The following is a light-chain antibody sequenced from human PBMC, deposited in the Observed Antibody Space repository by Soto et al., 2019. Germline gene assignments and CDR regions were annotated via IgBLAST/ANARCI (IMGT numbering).Light chain of an antibody. J-gene: IGLJ1*01. CDR2: EVS. Sequence: QSVLTQPASVSGSLGQSITISCTGTSSDVGGYNYVSWYQQHPGKAPKLMIYEVSNRPSGVSNRFSGSKSGNTASLTISGLQAEDEADYYCSSYTSSSTRDFGTGTKLTVL. CDR1: SSDVGGYNY. CDR3: SSYTSSSTRD. V-gene: IGLV2-14*01.